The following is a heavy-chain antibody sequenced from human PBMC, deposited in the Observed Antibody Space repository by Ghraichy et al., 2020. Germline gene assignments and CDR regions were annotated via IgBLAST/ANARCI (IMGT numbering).Heavy chain of an antibody. V-gene: IGHV4-30-2*01. CDR2: IYHSGST. Sequence: TLSLTCAVSGGSISSGGYSWSWIRQPPGKGLEWIGYIYHSGSTYYNPSLKSRVTISVDRSKNQFSLKLSSVTAADTAVYYCASVVPAAEGWFDPWGQGTLVTVSS. J-gene: IGHJ5*02. D-gene: IGHD2-2*01. CDR1: GGSISSGGYS. CDR3: ASVVPAAEGWFDP.